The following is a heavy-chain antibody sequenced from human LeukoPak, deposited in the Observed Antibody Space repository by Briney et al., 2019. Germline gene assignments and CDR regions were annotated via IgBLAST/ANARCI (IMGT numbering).Heavy chain of an antibody. Sequence: GASVKVSCKASGYTFTSYGISWVRQAPGQGLEWMGGIIPIFGTANYAQKFQGRVTITADESTSTAYMELSSLRSEDTAVYYCARDTDCSSTSCYRAAFDYWGQGTLVTVSS. D-gene: IGHD2-2*01. V-gene: IGHV1-69*13. CDR1: GYTFTSYG. CDR3: ARDTDCSSTSCYRAAFDY. CDR2: IIPIFGTA. J-gene: IGHJ4*02.